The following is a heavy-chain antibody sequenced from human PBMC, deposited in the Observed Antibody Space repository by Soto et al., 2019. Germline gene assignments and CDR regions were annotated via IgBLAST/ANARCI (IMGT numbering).Heavy chain of an antibody. Sequence: GASVKVSCKASGYTFTSFDINWVRQAPGQGLEWMGWMNPATGNTGYAQKFQGRVTMTRNTSINTAYMELSSLRSEDTAVYFCARGGDTSTWYDLDYWGQGALVT. V-gene: IGHV1-8*01. CDR3: ARGGDTSTWYDLDY. CDR1: GYTFTSFD. CDR2: MNPATGNT. D-gene: IGHD6-13*01. J-gene: IGHJ4*02.